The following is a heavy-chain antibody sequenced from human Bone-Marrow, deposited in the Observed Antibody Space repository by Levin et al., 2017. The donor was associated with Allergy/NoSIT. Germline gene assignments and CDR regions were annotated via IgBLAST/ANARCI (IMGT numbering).Heavy chain of an antibody. Sequence: GGSLRLSCAASGFTFSSYGMSWVRQAPGKGLEWASGISGSGGNTYYAESVKGRFTISRDNSKNTQYLQMNRLRAEDTAVYYCAKGSALSYNYYFDYWGQGTLVTVSS. CDR1: GFTFSSYG. D-gene: IGHD5-24*01. CDR2: ISGSGGNT. CDR3: AKGSALSYNYYFDY. J-gene: IGHJ4*02. V-gene: IGHV3-23*01.